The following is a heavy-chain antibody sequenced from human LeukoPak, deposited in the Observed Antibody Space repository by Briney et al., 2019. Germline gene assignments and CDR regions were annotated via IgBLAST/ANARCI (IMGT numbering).Heavy chain of an antibody. CDR2: INGDGTTI. Sequence: GGSLRLSCAASGFTFSSYWMHWVRQAPGEGLVWVSRINGDGTTISYAGSVKGRFTISRDNAKNTLYLQMNSLRAEDTAIYYCTRRLDAPRWYDPWGQGTLVTVSS. J-gene: IGHJ5*02. CDR1: GFTFSSYW. D-gene: IGHD1-1*01. V-gene: IGHV3-74*01. CDR3: TRRLDAPRWYDP.